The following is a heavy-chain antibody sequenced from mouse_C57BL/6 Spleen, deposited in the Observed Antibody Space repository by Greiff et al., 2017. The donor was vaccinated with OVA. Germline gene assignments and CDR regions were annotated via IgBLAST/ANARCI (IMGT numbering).Heavy chain of an antibody. V-gene: IGHV1-54*01. D-gene: IGHD2-4*01. J-gene: IGHJ2*01. CDR2: INPGSGGT. CDR1: GYAFTNYL. Sequence: QVQLQQSGAELVRPGTSVKVSCKASGYAFTNYLIEWVKQRPGQGLEWIGVINPGSGGTNYNEKFKGKATLTADKSSSTAYMQLSSLTSEDSAVYFCARWGDDYDENYWGQGTTLTVSS. CDR3: ARWGDDYDENY.